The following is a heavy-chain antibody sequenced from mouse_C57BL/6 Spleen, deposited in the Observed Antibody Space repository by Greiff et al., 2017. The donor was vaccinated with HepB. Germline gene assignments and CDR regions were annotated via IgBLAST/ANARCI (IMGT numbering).Heavy chain of an antibody. CDR3: ARTEIYYGKEGTFAY. Sequence: VQLKESGPELVKPGASVKISCKASGYSFTDYNMNWVKQSNGKSLEWIGVINPNYGTTSYNQKFKGKATLTVDQSSSTAYMQLNSLASEDSAVYYCARTEIYYGKEGTFAYWGQGTLVTVSA. V-gene: IGHV1-39*01. J-gene: IGHJ3*01. CDR1: GYSFTDYN. D-gene: IGHD2-1*01. CDR2: INPNYGTT.